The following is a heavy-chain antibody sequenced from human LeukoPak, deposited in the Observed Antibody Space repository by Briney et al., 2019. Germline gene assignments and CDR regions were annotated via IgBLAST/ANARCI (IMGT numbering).Heavy chain of an antibody. V-gene: IGHV3-9*03. J-gene: IGHJ4*02. CDR1: GFTFDDYA. Sequence: GGSLRLSCAASGFTFDDYAMHWVRQAPGKGLEWVSGISWNSGSIGYADSVKGRFTISRDNAKNSLYLQMNSLRAEDMAVYYCAKGRGYYQTWEGYYFDYWGQGTLVTVSS. CDR2: ISWNSGSI. D-gene: IGHD3-22*01. CDR3: AKGRGYYQTWEGYYFDY.